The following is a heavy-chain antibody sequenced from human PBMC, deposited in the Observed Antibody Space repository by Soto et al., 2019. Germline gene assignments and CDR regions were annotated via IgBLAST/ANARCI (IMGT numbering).Heavy chain of an antibody. CDR3: AREKAVDSTGWLGP. CDR1: GDSISIYF. J-gene: IGHJ5*02. CDR2: VHTSGST. D-gene: IGHD6-19*01. V-gene: IGHV4-4*07. Sequence: PSETLSLTCTVSGDSISIYFWSWIRQPAGKGLEWIGRVHTSGSTTYNPSLKSRVTMSVDTSKSQFSLKLTSVTAADTAVYYCAREKAVDSTGWLGPWGQGTMVTVSS.